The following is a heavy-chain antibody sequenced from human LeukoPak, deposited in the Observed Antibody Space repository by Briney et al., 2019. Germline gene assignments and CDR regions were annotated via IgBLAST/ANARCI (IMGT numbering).Heavy chain of an antibody. D-gene: IGHD3-22*01. V-gene: IGHV5-51*01. CDR2: IYPGDSDT. CDR3: ARLDYYDSNGYPLYFAN. Sequence: GESLKISCKGSGYSFIGYWIGWVRQMAGGGLECMGIIYPGDSDTRYSPSFQGQVTISADKSISTAYLQWSSLKASDTAMYYCARLDYYDSNGYPLYFANWGQGTLVTVSS. J-gene: IGHJ4*02. CDR1: GYSFIGYW.